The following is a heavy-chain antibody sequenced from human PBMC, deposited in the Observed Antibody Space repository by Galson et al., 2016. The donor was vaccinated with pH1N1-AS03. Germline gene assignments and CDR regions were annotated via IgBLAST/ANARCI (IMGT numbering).Heavy chain of an antibody. Sequence: TLSLTCTVSGGSISSTTYHWTWIRQSAGKGLEWIGYIYANGATNHNPSLKSRVTISLDTSRNQFSLRLSSVAAADTAVYYCATYYENSGYALGFWGQGTLVTVSS. CDR2: IYANGAT. V-gene: IGHV4-61*09. CDR3: ATYYENSGYALGF. CDR1: GGSISSTTYH. J-gene: IGHJ4*02. D-gene: IGHD5-12*01.